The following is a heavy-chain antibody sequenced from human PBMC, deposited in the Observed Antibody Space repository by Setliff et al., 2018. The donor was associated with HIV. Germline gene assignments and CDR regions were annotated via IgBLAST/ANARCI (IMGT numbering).Heavy chain of an antibody. V-gene: IGHV3-30*03. J-gene: IGHJ4*02. CDR1: GFTFSSYG. Sequence: GGSLRLSCAASGFTFSSYGMHWVRQAPGKGLEWVAVISKDGSNKYYADSVKGRFTISRDNSKSTVSLQMNSLRAEDTAVYYCAQITVMGYWGQGTLVTVSS. CDR2: ISKDGSNK. CDR3: AQITVMGY. D-gene: IGHD4-4*01.